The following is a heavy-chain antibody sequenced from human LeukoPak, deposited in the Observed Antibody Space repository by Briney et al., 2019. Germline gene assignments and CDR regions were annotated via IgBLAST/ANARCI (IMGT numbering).Heavy chain of an antibody. CDR2: IWYDGSNK. V-gene: IGHV3-33*06. CDR1: GFTFSSYG. CDR3: AKDEYCSSTSCYAVDY. J-gene: IGHJ4*02. Sequence: GWSLRLSCAAYGFTFSSYGMHWVRQAPGKGLEWVAVIWYDGSNKYYADSVKGRFTISRDNSKNTLYLQMNSLRAEDTAVYYCAKDEYCSSTSCYAVDYWGQGTLVTVSS. D-gene: IGHD2-2*01.